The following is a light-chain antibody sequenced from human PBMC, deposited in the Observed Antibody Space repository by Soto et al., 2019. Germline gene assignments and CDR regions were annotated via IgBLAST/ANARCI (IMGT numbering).Light chain of an antibody. J-gene: IGKJ4*01. V-gene: IGKV1-12*01. CDR2: SAY. CDR1: QGISNW. Sequence: DIQMTQSPSSVSASVGDRVTITCRASQGISNWLAWYQQQPGKAPKLLISSAYTLQSGVLSRFSGGGSGTHFTLIISSLQPEDFATYYCQQTNTFLPLTFGGGTKVEIK. CDR3: QQTNTFLPLT.